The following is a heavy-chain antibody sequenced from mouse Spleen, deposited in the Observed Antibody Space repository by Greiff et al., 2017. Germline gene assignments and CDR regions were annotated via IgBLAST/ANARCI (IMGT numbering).Heavy chain of an antibody. CDR2: IDPSDSYT. Sequence: QVQLKQPGAELVKPGASVKLSCKASGYTFTSYWMQWVKQRPGQGLEWIGEIDPSDSYTNYNQKFKGKATLTVDTSSSTAYMQLSSLTSEDSAVYYCARVDDGYYLFDYWGQGTTLTVSS. CDR3: ARVDDGYYLFDY. V-gene: IGHV1-50*01. CDR1: GYTFTSYW. D-gene: IGHD2-3*01. J-gene: IGHJ2*01.